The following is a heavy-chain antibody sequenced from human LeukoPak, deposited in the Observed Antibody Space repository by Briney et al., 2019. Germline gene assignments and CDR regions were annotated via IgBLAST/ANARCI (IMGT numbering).Heavy chain of an antibody. CDR3: ARDRLTAVGATSDSFDP. Sequence: ASVKVSCKASGYTFTGYYMHWVRQAPGQGLEWMGWINPNSGGTNYAQKFQGRVTMTRDTSISTAYMGLSRLRSDDTAVYYCARDRLTAVGATSDSFDPWGQETLVTVSS. J-gene: IGHJ5*02. V-gene: IGHV1-2*02. D-gene: IGHD1-26*01. CDR1: GYTFTGYY. CDR2: INPNSGGT.